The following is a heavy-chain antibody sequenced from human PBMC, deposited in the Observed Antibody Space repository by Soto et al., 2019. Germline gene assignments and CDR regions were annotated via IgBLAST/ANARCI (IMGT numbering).Heavy chain of an antibody. CDR2: IWYDGSNK. Sequence: PGGSLRLSCGASGFSFNNFGMHWVRQAPGKGLEWVAVIWYDGSNKYYADSVKGRFTISRDNSKNTLYLQMSSLRAEDTAVYFCARDPSHGSGSYLDYWGQGALVTVSS. V-gene: IGHV3-33*01. CDR1: GFSFNNFG. CDR3: ARDPSHGSGSYLDY. D-gene: IGHD3-10*01. J-gene: IGHJ4*02.